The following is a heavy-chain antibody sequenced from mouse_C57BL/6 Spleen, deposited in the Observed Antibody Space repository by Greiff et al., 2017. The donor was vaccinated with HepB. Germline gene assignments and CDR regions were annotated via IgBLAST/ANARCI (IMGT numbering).Heavy chain of an antibody. CDR3: ARATAQATLDYFDY. CDR1: GYTFTSYW. J-gene: IGHJ2*01. V-gene: IGHV1-52*01. Sequence: QVQLQQPGAELVRPGSSVKLSCKASGYTFTSYWMHWVKQRPIQGLEWIGNIDPSDSETHYNQKFKDKATLTVDKSSSTAYMQLSSPTSEDSAVYYCARATAQATLDYFDYWGQGTTLTVSS. CDR2: IDPSDSET. D-gene: IGHD3-2*02.